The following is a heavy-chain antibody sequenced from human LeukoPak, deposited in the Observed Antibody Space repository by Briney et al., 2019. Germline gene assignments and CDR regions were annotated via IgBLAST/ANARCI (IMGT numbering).Heavy chain of an antibody. CDR2: ISAYNGNT. Sequence: ASVKVSCKASGYTFTSYGINWVRQAPGQGLEWLGWISAYNGNTNYAQKLQGRVTMTTDTSTSTAYMELRSLRSDDTAVYYCARVRADLLWFGEFDYWGQGTLVTVSS. D-gene: IGHD3-10*01. CDR3: ARVRADLLWFGEFDY. CDR1: GYTFTSYG. V-gene: IGHV1-18*01. J-gene: IGHJ4*02.